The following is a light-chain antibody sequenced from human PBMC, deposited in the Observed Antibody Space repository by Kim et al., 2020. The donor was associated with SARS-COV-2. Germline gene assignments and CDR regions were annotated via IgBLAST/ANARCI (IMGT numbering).Light chain of an antibody. CDR2: DVS. CDR1: SSDVGGYNY. CDR3: GSYTSSSTLYV. V-gene: IGLV2-14*03. Sequence: AITISCTGTSSDVGGYNYVSWYQQHPGTAPKLMIYDVSNRPSGVSNRFSGSKSGNTASLTISGLQAEDEADYYCGSYTSSSTLYVFGTGTKVTVL. J-gene: IGLJ1*01.